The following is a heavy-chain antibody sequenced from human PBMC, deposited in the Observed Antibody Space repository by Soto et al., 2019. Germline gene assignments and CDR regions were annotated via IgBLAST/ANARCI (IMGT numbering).Heavy chain of an antibody. CDR2: IYYSGST. CDR3: ARIPHYYDSSGYYRYFDY. Sequence: SVTLSHTGTVSGGSISSYYLSWIRQPPGKGLEWIVYIYYSGSTNYNPSLKSRVTISVDTSKNQFSLKLRSVTAADTAVYYCARIPHYYDSSGYYRYFDYWGQGTLVTVSS. V-gene: IGHV4-59*01. D-gene: IGHD3-22*01. CDR1: GGSISSYY. J-gene: IGHJ4*02.